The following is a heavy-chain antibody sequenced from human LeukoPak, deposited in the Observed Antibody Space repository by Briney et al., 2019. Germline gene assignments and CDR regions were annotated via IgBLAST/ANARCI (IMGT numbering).Heavy chain of an antibody. J-gene: IGHJ4*02. V-gene: IGHV1-2*02. CDR3: ARDLHYGSGSYYPDY. D-gene: IGHD3-10*01. CDR2: INPNSGGT. CDR1: GYTFTSYG. Sequence: ASVKVSCKASGYTFTSYGISWVRQAPGQGLEWMGWINPNSGGTNYAQKFQGRVTMTRDTSISTAYMELSRLRSDDTAVYYCARDLHYGSGSYYPDYWGQGTLVTVSS.